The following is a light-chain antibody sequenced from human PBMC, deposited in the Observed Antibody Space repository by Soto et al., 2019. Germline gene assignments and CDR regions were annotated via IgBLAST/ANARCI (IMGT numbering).Light chain of an antibody. Sequence: QSALTQPASVSGSPGQSITISCTGTGSDVGGYNYVSWYQQHPGKAPKLMIYEVSNRPSGVSNRFSGSKSGNTASLTISGLQAEDEADYYCSSYTSSSKVFGTGTKVTVL. J-gene: IGLJ1*01. V-gene: IGLV2-14*01. CDR2: EVS. CDR3: SSYTSSSKV. CDR1: GSDVGGYNY.